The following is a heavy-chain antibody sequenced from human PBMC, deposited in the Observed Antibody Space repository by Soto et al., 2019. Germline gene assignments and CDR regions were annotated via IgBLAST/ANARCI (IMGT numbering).Heavy chain of an antibody. Sequence: SESLSLTCSVSGDSISTVDYFWAWIRQPPGQALEYIGYIYKSATTYYNPSFESRVAISLDTSKSQFSLNVTSVTAADTAVYFCARGRYCLTGRCFPNWFDSWGQGTLVTVSS. CDR1: GDSISTVDYF. D-gene: IGHD2-15*01. V-gene: IGHV4-30-4*01. CDR2: IYKSATT. J-gene: IGHJ5*01. CDR3: ARGRYCLTGRCFPNWFDS.